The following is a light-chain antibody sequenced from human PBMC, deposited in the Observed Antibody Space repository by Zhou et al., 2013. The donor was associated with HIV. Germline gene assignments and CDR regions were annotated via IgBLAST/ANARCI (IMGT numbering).Light chain of an antibody. V-gene: IGKV1-39*01. Sequence: IQMTQSPSSLSASVGDRVTITCRASQTISNYLNWYQQRPGKAPKLLIYAASSLQSGVPSRFSGSGSGTDFTLTISSLQPEDVATYYCQEYNRAPTFGPGTKVDIK. CDR2: AAS. CDR1: QTISNY. CDR3: QEYNRAPT. J-gene: IGKJ3*01.